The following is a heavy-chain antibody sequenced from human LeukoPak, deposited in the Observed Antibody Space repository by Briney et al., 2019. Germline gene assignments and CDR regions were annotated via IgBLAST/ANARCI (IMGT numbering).Heavy chain of an antibody. D-gene: IGHD6-6*01. CDR1: GFNPHSYA. Sequence: PGGSLRLSCALSGFNPHSYAMHWVRQAPGKGLEWVAVIRHDEANSFYADSVQGRFTISRDTSKKLLYLQTNSLRVEDTAVYYCAREYTPSSPLVELDSWGQGTLVTVSS. CDR3: AREYTPSSPLVELDS. V-gene: IGHV3-33*01. CDR2: IRHDEANS. J-gene: IGHJ4*02.